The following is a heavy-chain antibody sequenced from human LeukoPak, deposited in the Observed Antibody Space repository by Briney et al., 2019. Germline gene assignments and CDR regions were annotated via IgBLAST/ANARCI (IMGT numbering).Heavy chain of an antibody. Sequence: SETLSLTCAVYGGSFSGYYWSWIRQPPGKGLEWIGEINHSGSTNYNPSLKSRVTISVDTSKNQFSLKLSSVTAADTAVYYCARVGSTGYYFEGWFDPWGQGTLVTVSS. D-gene: IGHD3-22*01. CDR1: GGSFSGYY. CDR3: ARVGSTGYYFEGWFDP. J-gene: IGHJ5*02. CDR2: INHSGST. V-gene: IGHV4-34*01.